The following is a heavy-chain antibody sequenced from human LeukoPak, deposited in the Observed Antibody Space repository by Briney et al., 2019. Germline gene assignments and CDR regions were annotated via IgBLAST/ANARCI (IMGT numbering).Heavy chain of an antibody. CDR1: GFTFSSYG. D-gene: IGHD3-10*01. J-gene: IGHJ5*02. CDR3: AKDGSGSYYAFDP. Sequence: GGSLRLSCAASGFTFSSYGMHWVRQAPGKGLEWVAFIRYDGSNKYYADSVKGRFTISRDNSKNTLYLQMNSLRAEDTAVYYCAKDGSGSYYAFDPWGQGTLVTVSS. CDR2: IRYDGSNK. V-gene: IGHV3-30*02.